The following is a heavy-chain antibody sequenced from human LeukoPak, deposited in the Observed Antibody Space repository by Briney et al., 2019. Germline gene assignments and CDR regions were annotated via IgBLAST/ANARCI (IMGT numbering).Heavy chain of an antibody. J-gene: IGHJ4*02. CDR1: GGSISNYY. D-gene: IGHD2-21*01. Sequence: SETLSLICTVSGGSISNYYWGWIRQPPGKGLEWIGYIYYNGNTNYNPSLKSRVTISVDTSKNQFSLKLTSVTAADTAVYYCARYSGLNGDYFDYWGQGTLVTVSS. CDR2: IYYNGNT. CDR3: ARYSGLNGDYFDY. V-gene: IGHV4-59*08.